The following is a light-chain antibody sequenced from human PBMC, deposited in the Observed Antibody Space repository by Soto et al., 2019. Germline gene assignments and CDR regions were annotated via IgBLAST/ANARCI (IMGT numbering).Light chain of an antibody. V-gene: IGKV3-11*01. CDR3: QQFSNWPPEFT. CDR1: QSVSTY. CDR2: DSS. Sequence: EVVLTQSPATLSLSPGERATLSCRASQSVSTYIAWYQQKPGQAPRLLILDSSNRATGIPARFSGSGSGTDFTLTISSLEPEDFAVYYCQQFSNWPPEFTFGPGTKVDIK. J-gene: IGKJ3*01.